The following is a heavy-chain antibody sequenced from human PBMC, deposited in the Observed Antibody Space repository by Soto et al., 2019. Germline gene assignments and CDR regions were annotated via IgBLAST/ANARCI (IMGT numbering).Heavy chain of an antibody. Sequence: PGGSLRLSCAASGFTFSSYAMHWVRQAPGKGLEWVAVISYDGSNKYYADSVKGRFTISRDNSKNTPYLQMNSLRAEDTAVYYCAREPLIVATTGSYYYHGMDVWGQGTTVTVSS. V-gene: IGHV3-30-3*01. J-gene: IGHJ6*02. D-gene: IGHD5-12*01. CDR3: AREPLIVATTGSYYYHGMDV. CDR2: ISYDGSNK. CDR1: GFTFSSYA.